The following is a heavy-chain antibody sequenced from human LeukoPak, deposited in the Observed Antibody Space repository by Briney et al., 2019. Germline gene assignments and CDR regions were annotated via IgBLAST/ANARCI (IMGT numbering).Heavy chain of an antibody. CDR1: GYTFTGYY. V-gene: IGHV1-18*04. J-gene: IGHJ4*02. CDR2: ISAYNGDT. D-gene: IGHD1-26*01. Sequence: ASVKVSCKASGYTFTGYYMHWVRQAPGQGLEWMGWISAYNGDTNYAQKLQGRVTMTTETSTNTAYMELRSLRSDDTATYFCARDSRYSGSYYPVDCWGQGTLVTVSS. CDR3: ARDSRYSGSYYPVDC.